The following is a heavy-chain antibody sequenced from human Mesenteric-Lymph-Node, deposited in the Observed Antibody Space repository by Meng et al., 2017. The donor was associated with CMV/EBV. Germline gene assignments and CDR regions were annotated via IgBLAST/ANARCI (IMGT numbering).Heavy chain of an antibody. D-gene: IGHD3-3*01. V-gene: IGHV3-11*04. Sequence: GGSLRLSCAASGFTFSDYYMSWIRQAPGKGLEWVSYISSSGSTIYYADSVKGRFTISRDNAKNSLYLQMNSLRAEDTAVYYCARDANYDFRYYYYYYGMDVWGQGTTVTVPS. CDR2: ISSSGSTI. J-gene: IGHJ6*02. CDR1: GFTFSDYY. CDR3: ARDANYDFRYYYYYYGMDV.